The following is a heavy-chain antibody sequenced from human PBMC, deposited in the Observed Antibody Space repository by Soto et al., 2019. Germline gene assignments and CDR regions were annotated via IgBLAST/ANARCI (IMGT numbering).Heavy chain of an antibody. J-gene: IGHJ4*02. V-gene: IGHV3-23*01. CDR1: GFPFYDYA. CDR3: ADVPICCGSDRWYTEGFDD. D-gene: IGHD2-21*02. CDR2: VGASSNT. Sequence: DVHLLESGGGVAQPGGSVRLTCAASGFPFYDYAMSWVRQAPGKGLEWVSTVGASSNTRDADSVRGRFIISRDTRNSMVFLTLNSLRDEDTAVYSYADVPICCGSDRWYTEGFDDWGQGTMVTVSS.